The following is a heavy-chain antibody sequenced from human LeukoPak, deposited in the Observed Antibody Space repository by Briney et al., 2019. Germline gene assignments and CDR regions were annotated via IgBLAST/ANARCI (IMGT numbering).Heavy chain of an antibody. J-gene: IGHJ4*02. D-gene: IGHD3-10*01. CDR1: GYDFTSYW. CDR3: ASQNYYGSGSGDY. V-gene: IGHV5-51*01. CDR2: IYPGDSDT. Sequence: GESLKISCKGSGYDFTSYWIAWVRQMPGKGLEWMGIIYPGDSDTRYSPSLQGQVTISADKSITTAYLQWSSLKASDTAMYYCASQNYYGSGSGDYWGQGTLVTVSS.